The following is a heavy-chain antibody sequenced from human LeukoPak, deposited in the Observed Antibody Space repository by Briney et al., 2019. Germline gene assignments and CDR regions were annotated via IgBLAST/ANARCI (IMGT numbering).Heavy chain of an antibody. CDR3: ARVICSGDSCYPPSAVDI. CDR1: GYTFNSHY. V-gene: IGHV1-18*01. Sequence: AASVKVSCKTSGYTFNSHYVGWVRQAPGQGLEWMGWISGYNGKTNYAQKLQGRVTMTTDTSTTTAYMELRSLRSDDTAVYYCARVICSGDSCYPPSAVDIWGQGTMVTVSS. D-gene: IGHD2-15*01. J-gene: IGHJ3*02. CDR2: ISGYNGKT.